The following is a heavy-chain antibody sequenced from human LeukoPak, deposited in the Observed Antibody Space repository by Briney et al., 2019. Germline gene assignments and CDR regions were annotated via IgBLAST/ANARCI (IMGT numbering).Heavy chain of an antibody. V-gene: IGHV3-30-3*01. Sequence: PGGSLRLSCAASGFTFSSYAMHWVRQAPGKGLEWVAVISYDGSNKYYADSVKGRFTISRDNSKNTLYLQMNSLRAEDTAVYYCAKDLSRWTPYCGGDCYPIGDDWGQGTLVTVSS. D-gene: IGHD2-21*02. CDR3: AKDLSRWTPYCGGDCYPIGDD. CDR2: ISYDGSNK. CDR1: GFTFSSYA. J-gene: IGHJ4*02.